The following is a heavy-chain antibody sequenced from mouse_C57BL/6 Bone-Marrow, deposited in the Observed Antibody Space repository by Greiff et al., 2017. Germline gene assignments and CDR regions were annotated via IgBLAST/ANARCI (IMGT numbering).Heavy chain of an antibody. CDR1: GYTFTSYW. CDR3: ATSGSPYYFDY. V-gene: IGHV1-52*01. Sequence: QVQLQQPGAELVRPGSSVTLSCKASGYTFTSYWMHWVKQRPIQGLEWIGNIDPSDSGTHYNQKFKDKATLTVDKSSSPAYMELSSLTSEDSAVFYCATSGSPYYFDYWGQGTTLTVSS. J-gene: IGHJ2*01. CDR2: IDPSDSGT.